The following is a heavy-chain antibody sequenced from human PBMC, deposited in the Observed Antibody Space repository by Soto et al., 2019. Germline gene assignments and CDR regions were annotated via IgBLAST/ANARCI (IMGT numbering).Heavy chain of an antibody. D-gene: IGHD4-4*01. CDR3: VRQAKLTTVTANVGYYYGLDV. J-gene: IGHJ6*02. CDR1: GFRFSTYD. Sequence: DVQLLESGGGLVQPGGSLRLSCAASGFRFSTYDMSWVRQAPGKGLEWVSVMRGSGSGTYYADSVKGRFTISRDNSKNTWYLQMNSLRAEDTAVYYCVRQAKLTTVTANVGYYYGLDVWGQGTTVTVSS. CDR2: MRGSGSGT. V-gene: IGHV3-23*01.